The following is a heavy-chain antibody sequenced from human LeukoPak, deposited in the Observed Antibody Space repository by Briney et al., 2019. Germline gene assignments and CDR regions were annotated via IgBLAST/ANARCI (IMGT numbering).Heavy chain of an antibody. V-gene: IGHV4-59*01. CDR2: IFSSGST. D-gene: IGHD5-24*01. Sequence: PSETLSPTCTVSGGSISSFFWSWIRQPPGEGLEWIGSIFSSGSTNYNTSLRSRVSISLDTSKNQFSLKLGSVTAADTAVYFCARGGYGYNRWDYFDYWGQGTLVTVSS. J-gene: IGHJ4*02. CDR1: GGSISSFF. CDR3: ARGGYGYNRWDYFDY.